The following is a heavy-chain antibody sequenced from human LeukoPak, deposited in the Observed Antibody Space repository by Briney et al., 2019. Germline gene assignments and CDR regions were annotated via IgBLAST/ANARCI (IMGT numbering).Heavy chain of an antibody. CDR2: INPNSGGA. Sequence: ASVKVSCKASGYTFTGYYMHWVRQAPGQGLEWMGWINPNSGGANYAQKFQGRVTMTRDTSISTAYMELSSLRSEDTAVYYCARDLSLLWFGESHAFDIWGQGTMVTVSS. CDR1: GYTFTGYY. J-gene: IGHJ3*02. D-gene: IGHD3-10*01. CDR3: ARDLSLLWFGESHAFDI. V-gene: IGHV1-2*02.